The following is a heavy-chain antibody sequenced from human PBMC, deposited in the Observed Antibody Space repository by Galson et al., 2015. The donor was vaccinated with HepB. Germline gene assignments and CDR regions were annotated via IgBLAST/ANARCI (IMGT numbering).Heavy chain of an antibody. CDR1: GFTFSSFA. D-gene: IGHD1-14*01. V-gene: IGHV3-23*01. CDR2: IASSSGTST. Sequence: SLRLSCAASGFTFSSFAMNWVRQAPGKGLEWVSSIASSSGTSTFYADAVRGRFSISRDNSRNTLSLQMNSLRAEDTAVYYCARTTPFASASSDYWGQGTLVTVSS. J-gene: IGHJ4*02. CDR3: ARTTPFASASSDY.